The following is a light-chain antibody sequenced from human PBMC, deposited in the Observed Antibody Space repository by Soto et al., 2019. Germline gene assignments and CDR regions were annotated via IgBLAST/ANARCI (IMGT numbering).Light chain of an antibody. CDR1: SSDVGGYNY. J-gene: IGLJ2*01. CDR3: RSYTISSTLLV. Sequence: QSALTQPASVSGSPGQSITLSCTGTSSDVGGYNYVSWYQQHPGKAPKLMIYDVSNRPSGVSNRFSGAKSGNTASLTISGRQEEDEDDYDCRSYTISSTLLVFGGGTKLTVL. V-gene: IGLV2-14*01. CDR2: DVS.